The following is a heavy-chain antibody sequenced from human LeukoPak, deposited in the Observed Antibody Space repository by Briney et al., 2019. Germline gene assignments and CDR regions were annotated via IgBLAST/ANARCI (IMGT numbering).Heavy chain of an antibody. J-gene: IGHJ4*02. CDR2: IKQDGSEK. CDR3: ARDLPPEMAFDY. D-gene: IGHD5-24*01. CDR1: GFIFSSYW. Sequence: GGSLRLSCAASGFIFSSYWMSWVRQAPGKGLEWVANIKQDGSEKYYVDSVKGRFTISRDNAKNSLYLQMNSLRAEDTAVYYCARDLPPEMAFDYWGQGTLATVSS. V-gene: IGHV3-7*01.